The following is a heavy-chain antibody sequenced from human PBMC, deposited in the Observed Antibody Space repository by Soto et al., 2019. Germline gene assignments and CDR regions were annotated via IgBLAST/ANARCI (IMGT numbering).Heavy chain of an antibody. CDR1: GGSISSYY. CDR3: ARHSSGPGNFDY. CDR2: IYYSGST. D-gene: IGHD1-26*01. V-gene: IGHV4-59*08. Sequence: KASETLSLTCTVSGGSISSYYWSWIRQPPGKGLEWIGYIYYSGSTNYNPSLKSRVTITRDTSASTAYMELSSLRSEDTAVYYCARHSSGPGNFDYWGQGTLVTVSS. J-gene: IGHJ4*02.